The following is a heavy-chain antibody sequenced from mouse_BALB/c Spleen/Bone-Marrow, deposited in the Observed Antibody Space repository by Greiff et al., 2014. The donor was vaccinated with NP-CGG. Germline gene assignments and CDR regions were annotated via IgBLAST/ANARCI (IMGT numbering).Heavy chain of an antibody. Sequence: QVQLQQPGAELAKPGASVKMSCKASGYSFTNYWMHWVKQRPGQGLEWIGYISPSTGYSEYNQKFKDKATLTADKSSNMAYMQLSSLTSEDSAVYYCARYGNYPLFAYWGQGTLVTVSA. V-gene: IGHV1-7*01. CDR1: GYSFTNYW. CDR3: ARYGNYPLFAY. D-gene: IGHD2-1*01. CDR2: ISPSTGYS. J-gene: IGHJ3*01.